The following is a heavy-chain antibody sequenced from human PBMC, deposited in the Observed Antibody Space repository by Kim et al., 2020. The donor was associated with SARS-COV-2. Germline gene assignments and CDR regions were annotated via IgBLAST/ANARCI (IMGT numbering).Heavy chain of an antibody. J-gene: IGHJ5*01. CDR2: IYHTGST. V-gene: IGHV4-59*01. Sequence: SETLSLTCTVSGGSITGYYWSWIRQSPGKGLVWIGYIYHTGSTDYNPSLRSRVTISVDTSKNHFSLKLTSVTAAYTAVYYCARTNYDSSGYYSSLDSWG. CDR1: GGSITGYY. CDR3: ARTNYDSSGYYSSLDS. D-gene: IGHD3-22*01.